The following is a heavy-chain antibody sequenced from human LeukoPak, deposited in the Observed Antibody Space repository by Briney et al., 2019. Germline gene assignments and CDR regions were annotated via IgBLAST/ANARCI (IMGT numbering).Heavy chain of an antibody. CDR2: IYYSGST. D-gene: IGHD2-21*01. CDR1: GGSISTYY. CDR3: AREYSAAFDI. V-gene: IGHV4-59*01. J-gene: IGHJ3*02. Sequence: PSETLSLTCIVSGGSISTYYWSWIRQPPGKGLEWIGYIYYSGSTNYNPSLKSRVTISVDTSKNQFSLNLSSVTAADTAVYYCAREYSAAFDIWGQGTMVTVSS.